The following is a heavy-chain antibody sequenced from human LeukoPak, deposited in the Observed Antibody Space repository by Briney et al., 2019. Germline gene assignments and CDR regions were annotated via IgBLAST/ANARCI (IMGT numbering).Heavy chain of an antibody. V-gene: IGHV1-18*01. D-gene: IGHD1-1*01. Sequence: ASVKVSCTASGYTFTRFGISWVRQAPGQGLEWMGWISANNGNTNYAQKFQGRVTMTTDTSTSTAYMELRSLRFDDTAVYYCARAAGDRAEPTQPFDYWGQGTLVTVSS. CDR2: ISANNGNT. J-gene: IGHJ4*02. CDR1: GYTFTRFG. CDR3: ARAAGDRAEPTQPFDY.